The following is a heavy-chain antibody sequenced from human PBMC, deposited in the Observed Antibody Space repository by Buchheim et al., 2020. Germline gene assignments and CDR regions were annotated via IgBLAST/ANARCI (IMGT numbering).Heavy chain of an antibody. Sequence: QVQLQQWGAGLLKPSETLSLTCAVYGGSFSGYYWSWIRQPPGKGLEWIGEINHSGSTNYNPSLKSRVTISLDTSKNQFSLKLSSVTAADTAVYYCARGSRVLRYFDWGLPDYWGQGTL. V-gene: IGHV4-34*01. J-gene: IGHJ4*02. CDR3: ARGSRVLRYFDWGLPDY. D-gene: IGHD3-9*01. CDR1: GGSFSGYY. CDR2: INHSGST.